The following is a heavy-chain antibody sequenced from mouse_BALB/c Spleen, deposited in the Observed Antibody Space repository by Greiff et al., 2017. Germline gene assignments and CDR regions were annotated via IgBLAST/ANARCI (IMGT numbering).Heavy chain of an antibody. D-gene: IGHD2-10*01. V-gene: IGHV1-80*01. CDR2: IIPGDGDT. Sequence: VQLQQSGAELVRPGSSVKISCKASGYAFSSYWLNWVKQRPGQGLEWNGQIIPGDGDTNYNGKFKGKATLTADKSSSTAYMQLSSLTSEDSAVYFGARPYYGNYHFDYRGEGTTLTVSS. CDR3: ARPYYGNYHFDY. J-gene: IGHJ2*01. CDR1: GYAFSSYW.